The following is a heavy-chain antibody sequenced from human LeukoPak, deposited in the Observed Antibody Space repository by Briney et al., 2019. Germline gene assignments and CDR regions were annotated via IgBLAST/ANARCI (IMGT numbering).Heavy chain of an antibody. D-gene: IGHD4-23*01. CDR1: GGSISSYY. J-gene: IGHJ6*02. CDR3: ARETHYYGMDV. V-gene: IGHV4-59*01. Sequence: SETLSLTCTVSGGSISSYYWSWIRQPPGKGLEWIGYIYYSGSTNYNPSLESRVTMSVDTSKNQFSLKLSSVTAADTAVFYCARETHYYGMDVWGQGTTVTVSS. CDR2: IYYSGST.